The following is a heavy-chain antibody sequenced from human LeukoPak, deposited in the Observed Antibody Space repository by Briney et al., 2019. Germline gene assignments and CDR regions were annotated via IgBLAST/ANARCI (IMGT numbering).Heavy chain of an antibody. V-gene: IGHV3-48*01. Sequence: GGSLRLSCAASGFTFSSYSMNWVRQAPGKGLEWVSYISSSSSTIYYADSVKGRFTISRDNAKNLLYLQMNSLRAEDTAVYYCARIEDDSSGFANDYWGQGTLVTVSS. D-gene: IGHD3-22*01. J-gene: IGHJ4*02. CDR3: ARIEDDSSGFANDY. CDR2: ISSSSSTI. CDR1: GFTFSSYS.